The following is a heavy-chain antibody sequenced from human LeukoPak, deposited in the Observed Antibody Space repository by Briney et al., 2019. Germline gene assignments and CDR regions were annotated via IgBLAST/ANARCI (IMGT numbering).Heavy chain of an antibody. CDR3: ARDPSSGYYFDY. Sequence: PGGSLRLSCAASGFTFSSYGMHWVRQAPGKGLEWVAVIWYDGSNKYYADSVKGRFTISRDNSKNTLYLQMNSLRAEDTAVYYCARDPSSGYYFDYWGQGTLVTVSS. CDR2: IWYDGSNK. CDR1: GFTFSSYG. V-gene: IGHV3-33*01. J-gene: IGHJ4*02. D-gene: IGHD1-26*01.